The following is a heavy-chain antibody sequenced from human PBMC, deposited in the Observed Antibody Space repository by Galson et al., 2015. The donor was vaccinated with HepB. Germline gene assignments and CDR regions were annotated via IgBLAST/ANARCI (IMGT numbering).Heavy chain of an antibody. J-gene: IGHJ5*02. CDR2: IKSKTDGGTT. CDR1: GFAFNNAW. V-gene: IGHV3-15*01. CDR3: TTDVYFSSYWSWLDP. D-gene: IGHD2-2*01. Sequence: SLRLSCAASGFAFNNAWMNWVLQAPGKGLEWVGRIKSKTDGGTTEYAAPVKGRFTISRDDSRNTLYLQMHSLKTDDTAVYYCTTDVYFSSYWSWLDPWGQGTLVTVSS.